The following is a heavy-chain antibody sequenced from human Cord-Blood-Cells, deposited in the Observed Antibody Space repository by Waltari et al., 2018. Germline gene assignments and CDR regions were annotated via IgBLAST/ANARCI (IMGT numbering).Heavy chain of an antibody. CDR3: ARGTNGWGITIFGVVIWDNWFDP. Sequence: QVQLQQWGAGLLKPSETLSLTCAVYGGSFSGYYWSWLRQPPGTGLEWIGEINHSGSTNYNPSLKSRVTISVDTSKNQFSLKLSSVTAADTAVYYCARGTNGWGITIFGVVIWDNWFDPWGQGTLVTVSS. CDR1: GGSFSGYY. J-gene: IGHJ5*02. D-gene: IGHD3-3*01. CDR2: INHSGST. V-gene: IGHV4-34*01.